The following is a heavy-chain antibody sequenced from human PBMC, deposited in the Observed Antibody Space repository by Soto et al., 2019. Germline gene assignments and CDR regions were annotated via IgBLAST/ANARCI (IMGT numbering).Heavy chain of an antibody. Sequence: GGSLRLSCVGSGFDFSAYAMNWVRQAPGKRLQRISGLVGSGADKNYADSVRGRFTVSRDNSMSTLYLQMNSLRDEETAVYYCAKDLIAKNGVWDAFNMWGRGTKVTVSS. J-gene: IGHJ3*02. CDR1: GFDFSAYA. CDR3: AKDLIAKNGVWDAFNM. D-gene: IGHD2-8*01. CDR2: LVGSGADK. V-gene: IGHV3-23*01.